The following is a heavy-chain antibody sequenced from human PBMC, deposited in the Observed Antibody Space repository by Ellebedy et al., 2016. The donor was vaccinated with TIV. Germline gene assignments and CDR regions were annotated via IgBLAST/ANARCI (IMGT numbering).Heavy chain of an antibody. CDR1: GYTFTSYY. CDR2: INPNSGGT. J-gene: IGHJ4*02. CDR3: ARVEGFARAGQFDY. V-gene: IGHV1-2*02. D-gene: IGHD3-10*01. Sequence: AASVKVSCKASGYTFTSYYMHWVRQAPGQGLEWMGWINPNSGGTNYAQKFQGRVTMTRDTSISTAYMELSRLRSDDTAVYYCARVEGFARAGQFDYWGQGTLVTVSS.